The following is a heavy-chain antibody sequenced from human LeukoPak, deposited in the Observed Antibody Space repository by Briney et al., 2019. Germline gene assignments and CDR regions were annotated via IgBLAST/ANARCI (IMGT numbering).Heavy chain of an antibody. CDR2: ISSSGTSI. V-gene: IGHV3-48*01. CDR1: GFTFSSYS. J-gene: IGHJ5*02. CDR3: TRDAASGTNWFDP. D-gene: IGHD3-3*01. Sequence: GGSLRLSCAASGFTFSSYSINWVRQAPGKGLEWVSYISSSGTSIYYADSVKGRFTVSRDNARYSLHLQINSLRGEDTAVYYCTRDAASGTNWFDPWGQGTPVTVSS.